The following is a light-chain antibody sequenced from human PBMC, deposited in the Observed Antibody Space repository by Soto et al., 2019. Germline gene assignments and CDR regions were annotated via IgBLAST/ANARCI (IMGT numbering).Light chain of an antibody. CDR1: SSDVGGYNY. J-gene: IGLJ1*01. V-gene: IGLV2-14*01. CDR2: EVS. CDR3: CSPPTPSTLV. Sequence: QSALTQPASVSGSPGQSIAISCTGTSSDVGGYNYVSWYQQHPGKAPKLMLYEVSDRPSGVSSRFSGSKSGITASLTISGLQAEDEGDYYCCSPPTPSTLVFGTGTKLTVL.